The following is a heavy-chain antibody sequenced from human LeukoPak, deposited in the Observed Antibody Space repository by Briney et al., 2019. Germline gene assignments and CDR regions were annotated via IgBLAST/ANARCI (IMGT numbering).Heavy chain of an antibody. CDR3: ARAVEYSSSRRLGPPYYYYMDV. CDR2: IGAYNGNT. J-gene: IGHJ6*03. V-gene: IGHV1-18*01. D-gene: IGHD6-6*01. CDR1: GYTFTSYG. Sequence: ASVKVSCKASGYTFTSYGISWVRQAPGQGLEWMGWIGAYNGNTNYAQKLQGRVTMTTDTSTSTAYMELRSLRSDDTAVYYCARAVEYSSSRRLGPPYYYYMDVWGKGTTVTVSS.